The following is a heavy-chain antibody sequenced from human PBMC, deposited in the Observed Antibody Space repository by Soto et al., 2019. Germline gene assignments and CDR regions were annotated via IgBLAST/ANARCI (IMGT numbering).Heavy chain of an antibody. CDR1: GFSFRSNS. CDR2: ISARGDET. CDR3: AKPGNYDYIWGSYLDS. D-gene: IGHD3-16*02. V-gene: IGHV3-23*04. J-gene: IGHJ4*02. Sequence: EVQLAESGGGLVQPGGSLRLSCAASGFSFRSNSMSWVRQAPGKGLEWVSAISARGDETYYADFAKGRFTISRDNSRDTLYLQMNSLRVDDTAVYYCAKPGNYDYIWGSYLDSWGQGTLATVSS.